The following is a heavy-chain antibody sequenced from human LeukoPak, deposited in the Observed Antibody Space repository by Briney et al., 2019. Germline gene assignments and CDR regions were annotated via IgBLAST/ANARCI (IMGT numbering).Heavy chain of an antibody. CDR2: ISYDGSNK. Sequence: PGRSLRLSCAASGFTFSSYAMHWVRQAPGKGLEWVAVISYDGSNKYYADSAKGRFTISRDNSKNTLYLQMNSLRAEDTAVYYCARVGYDILTGYSTPYYYYGMDVWGQGTTVTVSS. D-gene: IGHD3-9*01. CDR1: GFTFSSYA. J-gene: IGHJ6*02. CDR3: ARVGYDILTGYSTPYYYYGMDV. V-gene: IGHV3-30-3*01.